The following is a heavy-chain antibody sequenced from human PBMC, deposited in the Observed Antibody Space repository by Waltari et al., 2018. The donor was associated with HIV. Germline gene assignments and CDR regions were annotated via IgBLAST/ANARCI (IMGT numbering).Heavy chain of an antibody. CDR1: GYTFTGYY. CDR2: INPTSGGT. CDR3: AREPSLTAAYDY. V-gene: IGHV1-2*02. J-gene: IGHJ4*02. D-gene: IGHD2-21*02. Sequence: QVQLVQSGAEVKKPGASVKVSCKASGYTFTGYYMHWVRQAPGQGLEWMGGINPTSGGTNVGQRCQGRVTRAMETAISTAYMWLTRLRSNDTAVYYCAREPSLTAAYDYWGQGTLVTVSS.